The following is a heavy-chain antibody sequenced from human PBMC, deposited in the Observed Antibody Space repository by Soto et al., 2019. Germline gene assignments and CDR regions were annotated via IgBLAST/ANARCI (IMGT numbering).Heavy chain of an antibody. V-gene: IGHV1-69*06. Sequence: SVKVSCKASGGTFSSYAISWVRQAPGQGLEWMGGIIPIFGTANYAQKFQGRVTITADKSTSTAYMELSSLRSEDTAVYYCARVREGSAGNYYYYGMDVWGQGTTVTVSS. CDR1: GGTFSSYA. CDR2: IIPIFGTA. J-gene: IGHJ6*02. CDR3: ARVREGSAGNYYYYGMDV.